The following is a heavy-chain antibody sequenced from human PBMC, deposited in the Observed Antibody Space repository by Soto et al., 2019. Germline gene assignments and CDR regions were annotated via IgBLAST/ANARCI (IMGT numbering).Heavy chain of an antibody. V-gene: IGHV1-58*02. CDR2: IVVGSGNT. J-gene: IGHJ6*03. D-gene: IGHD2-15*01. CDR1: GFTFTSSA. Sequence: QMQLVQSGPEVKKHGTSVKVSCKASGFTFTSSAMQWVRQARGQRLEWIGWIVVGSGNTNYAQKFQERVTITRDMSTSTAYMELSSLRSEDTSVSYCAAGGGRTPNFEYYYMDVWGKGTTVTFSS. CDR3: AAGGGRTPNFEYYYMDV.